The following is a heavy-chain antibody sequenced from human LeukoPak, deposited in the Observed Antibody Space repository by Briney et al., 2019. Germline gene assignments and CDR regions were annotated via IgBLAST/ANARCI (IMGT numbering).Heavy chain of an antibody. V-gene: IGHV4-34*01. Sequence: SETLSLTCAVYGGSFSGYYWSWIRQPPGKGLEWIGEINHSGSTNYNPSLKSRVTISVDTSKNQFSLKLSSVTAADTAVYYCAIGDSSSWDGPHYFDYWGQGTLVTVSS. CDR2: INHSGST. D-gene: IGHD6-13*01. CDR1: GGSFSGYY. CDR3: AIGDSSSWDGPHYFDY. J-gene: IGHJ4*02.